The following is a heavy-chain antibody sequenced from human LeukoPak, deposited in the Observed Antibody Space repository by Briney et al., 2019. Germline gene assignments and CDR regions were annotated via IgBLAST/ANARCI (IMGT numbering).Heavy chain of an antibody. CDR2: IYYSGSS. J-gene: IGHJ5*02. V-gene: IGHV4-59*11. CDR1: GCSISSHY. Sequence: PSETLSLTCTASGCSISSHYWSWIRQPPGKELEWIGSIYYSGSSKYNPSLKSRVTVPVDTSKNQFSLKLSSVTAADTAMDYCARLYDSSGYTNWLDPWGQGTLVTVSS. CDR3: ARLYDSSGYTNWLDP. D-gene: IGHD3-22*01.